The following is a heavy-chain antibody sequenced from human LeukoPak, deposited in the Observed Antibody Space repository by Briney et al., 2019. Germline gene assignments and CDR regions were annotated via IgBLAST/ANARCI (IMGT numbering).Heavy chain of an antibody. CDR2: IWYDGSKK. V-gene: IGHV3-33*06. CDR3: AKESSGYYFDY. CDR1: GFTFSSYG. D-gene: IGHD6-19*01. Sequence: SGGSLRLSCAASGFTFSSYGMHWVRQAPGKGLEWVAVIWYDGSKKYYGDSVKGRFTISRDNPKNTLYLQMNSLRAEDTAVYYCAKESSGYYFDYWGQGTLVTVSS. J-gene: IGHJ4*02.